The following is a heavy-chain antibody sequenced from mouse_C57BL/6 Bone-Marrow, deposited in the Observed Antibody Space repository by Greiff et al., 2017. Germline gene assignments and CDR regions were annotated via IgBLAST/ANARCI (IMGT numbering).Heavy chain of an antibody. CDR2: SRNKANDYTT. V-gene: IGHV7-1*01. CDR3: ARDAVYYGNPYAMDY. Sequence: EVHLVESGGGLVQSGRSLRLSCATSGFTFSDFYMEWVRQAPGKGLEWIAASRNKANDYTTEYSASVKGRFIVSRDTSQSILYLQMNALRAEDTAIYYCARDAVYYGNPYAMDYWGQGTSVTVSS. D-gene: IGHD2-1*01. J-gene: IGHJ4*01. CDR1: GFTFSDFY.